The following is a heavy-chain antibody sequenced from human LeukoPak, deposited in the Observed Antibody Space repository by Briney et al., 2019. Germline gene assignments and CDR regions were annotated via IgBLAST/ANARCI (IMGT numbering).Heavy chain of an antibody. Sequence: ASVKVSCKASGYTFTGYYMYWVRQAPGQGLEWMGWINPNSGGTNYTQKFQGRVTMTRDTSISTAYMELSSLRSDDTAVYYCARGSITMVRGVIKGGYFDYWGQGTLVTVSS. V-gene: IGHV1-2*02. CDR2: INPNSGGT. CDR1: GYTFTGYY. D-gene: IGHD3-10*01. J-gene: IGHJ4*02. CDR3: ARGSITMVRGVIKGGYFDY.